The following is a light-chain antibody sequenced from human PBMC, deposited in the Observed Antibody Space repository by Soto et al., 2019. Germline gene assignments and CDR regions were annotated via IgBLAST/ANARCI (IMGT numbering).Light chain of an antibody. V-gene: IGLV2-14*03. CDR1: SSDVGAYDY. CDR3: SSYTSSSTQA. CDR2: DVT. J-gene: IGLJ2*01. Sequence: QSVLTQPASVSGSPGQSITISCSGTSSDVGAYDYVSWYQHQPGKAPKLIIYDVTNRPSGVSNRFSASKSGNTASLTISGLQAADEADYYCSSYTSSSTQAFGGGTKLTVL.